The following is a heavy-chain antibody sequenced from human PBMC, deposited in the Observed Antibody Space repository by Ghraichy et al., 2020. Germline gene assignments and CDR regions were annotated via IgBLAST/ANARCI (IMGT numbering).Heavy chain of an antibody. V-gene: IGHV3-21*01. Sequence: GGSLRLSCAASGFTFSSYSMNWVRQAPGKGLEWVSSISSSSRYIHYADSVKGRFTISRDNAKNSLSLQMNSLRAEDTAVYYCAREYYYDSSAYPEYYWGQGTLVTVSS. D-gene: IGHD3-22*01. CDR1: GFTFSSYS. J-gene: IGHJ4*02. CDR2: ISSSSRYI. CDR3: AREYYYDSSAYPEYY.